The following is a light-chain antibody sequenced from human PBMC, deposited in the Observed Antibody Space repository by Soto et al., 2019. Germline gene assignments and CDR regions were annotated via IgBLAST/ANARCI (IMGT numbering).Light chain of an antibody. CDR2: STN. CDR1: TGAVTSSNY. CDR3: LLYYGGQLGV. Sequence: VVTQEPSLTVSPGGTVTLTCAVYTGAVTSSNYPNWFQQKPGQAPRALIYSTNHKYSWTPGRFSGSLLGGKAALTLSGVQPEDEADYYCLLYYGGQLGVFGGGTKLTVL. J-gene: IGLJ2*01. V-gene: IGLV7-43*01.